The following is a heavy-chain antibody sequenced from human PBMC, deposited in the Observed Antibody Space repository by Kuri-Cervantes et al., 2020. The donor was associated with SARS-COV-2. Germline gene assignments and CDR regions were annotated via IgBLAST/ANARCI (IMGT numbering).Heavy chain of an antibody. CDR3: AKDGRSTRELDLRPYDY. Sequence: GGSLRLSCAASGFTFDDYAMHWVRQAPGKGLEWVSGISWNSGSIGYADSVKGRFTISRDNAKNSLYLQMNSLRAEDTAVYYCAKDGRSTRELDLRPYDYWGQGTLVTVSS. CDR2: ISWNSGSI. D-gene: IGHD1-7*01. CDR1: GFTFDDYA. J-gene: IGHJ4*02. V-gene: IGHV3-9*01.